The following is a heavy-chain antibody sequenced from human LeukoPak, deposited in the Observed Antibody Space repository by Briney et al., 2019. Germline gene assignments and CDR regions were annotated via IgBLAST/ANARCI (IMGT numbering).Heavy chain of an antibody. D-gene: IGHD1-1*01. CDR1: GFTFTSYY. Sequence: GGSLRLSCAASGFTFTSYYMHWVRQAPGKGLVWVSRISGDGSNTIYADSVKGRFTISRDNGKNTLYLQINSLRAEDTAVYYCATGNAHAFDIWGQGTMVTVSS. V-gene: IGHV3-74*01. CDR3: ATGNAHAFDI. CDR2: ISGDGSNT. J-gene: IGHJ3*02.